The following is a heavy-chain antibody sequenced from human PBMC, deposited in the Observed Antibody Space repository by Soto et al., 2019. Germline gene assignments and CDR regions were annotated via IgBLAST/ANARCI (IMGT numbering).Heavy chain of an antibody. J-gene: IGHJ4*02. CDR2: VDSDGTTT. Sequence: GGSLRLSCAASGFNFSNYWIHWVRQDPGKGLVWVSRVDSDGTTTNYADSVKGRFTISRDNARNTVYLQMNSLRAEDTAIYYCARGAFRAYYFDYWGLGTLVTVSS. CDR1: GFNFSNYW. D-gene: IGHD3-10*01. CDR3: ARGAFRAYYFDY. V-gene: IGHV3-74*01.